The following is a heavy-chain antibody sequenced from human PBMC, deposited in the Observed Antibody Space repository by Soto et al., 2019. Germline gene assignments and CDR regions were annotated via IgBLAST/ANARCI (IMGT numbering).Heavy chain of an antibody. D-gene: IGHD1-7*01. CDR3: ARNKGITGTTDFGVFDY. V-gene: IGHV4-39*01. J-gene: IGHJ4*02. Sequence: SETLSLTCTVSSGSVSSSSYYWGWIRRPPGKGLEWIGSMSFGGYTYYNPSLKSRVTISLDTSKNQFSLKLSSVTAADTAVYYCARNKGITGTTDFGVFDYWGQGALVTVSS. CDR1: SGSVSSSSYY. CDR2: MSFGGYT.